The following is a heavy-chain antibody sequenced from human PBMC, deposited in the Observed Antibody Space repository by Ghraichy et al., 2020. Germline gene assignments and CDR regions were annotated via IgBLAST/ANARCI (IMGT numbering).Heavy chain of an antibody. CDR3: AREGYDILTGYLEFDAFDI. V-gene: IGHV3-21*01. CDR1: GFTFSSYS. J-gene: IGHJ3*02. CDR2: ISSSSSYI. Sequence: GGSLRLSCAASGFTFSSYSMNWVRQAPGKGLEWVSSISSSSSYIYYADSVKGRFTISRDNAKNSLYLQMNSLRAEDTAVYYCAREGYDILTGYLEFDAFDIWGQGTMVTVSS. D-gene: IGHD3-9*01.